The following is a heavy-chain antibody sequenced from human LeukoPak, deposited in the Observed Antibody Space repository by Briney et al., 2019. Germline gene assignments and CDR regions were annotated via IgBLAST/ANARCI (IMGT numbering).Heavy chain of an antibody. D-gene: IGHD5-18*01. CDR1: GYTFTGYY. J-gene: IGHJ4*02. CDR2: INPNSGGT. CDR3: TRVRLPRQLLFDY. V-gene: IGHV1-2*02. Sequence: GASVKVSCKASGYTFTGYYMHWVRQAPGQGLEWMGWINPNSGGTNYAQKFQGRVTMTRDTSISTAYMELSRLRSDDTAVYYCTRVRLPRQLLFDYWGQGTLVTVSS.